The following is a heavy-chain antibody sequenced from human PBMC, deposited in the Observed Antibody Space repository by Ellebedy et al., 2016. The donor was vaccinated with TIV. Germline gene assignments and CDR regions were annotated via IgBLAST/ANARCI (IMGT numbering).Heavy chain of an antibody. V-gene: IGHV3-33*01. Sequence: GESLKISCAASGFTFSKYGMHWVRQAPGKGLEWVALIWYDGSNEYYADSVKGRFTISRDNSKNTLYLQMNSLRDEDTAVYYCTRSGSFDYWGQGTLVTVSS. CDR3: TRSGSFDY. D-gene: IGHD1-26*01. CDR2: IWYDGSNE. J-gene: IGHJ4*02. CDR1: GFTFSKYG.